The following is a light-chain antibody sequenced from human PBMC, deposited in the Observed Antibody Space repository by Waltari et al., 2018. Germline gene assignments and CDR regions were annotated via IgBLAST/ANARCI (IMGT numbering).Light chain of an antibody. CDR2: EVR. CDR3: SSYTSSSTQV. V-gene: IGLV2-14*01. J-gene: IGLJ2*01. Sequence: QSALTQPASVSGSPGQSITISCTGTSSDVGGYNYVSWYQQHPGKAPKLMIYEVRNRSSGVSNRFSGSKSGNTASLTSAGLQAEDEADYYCSSYTSSSTQVFGGGTKLTVL. CDR1: SSDVGGYNY.